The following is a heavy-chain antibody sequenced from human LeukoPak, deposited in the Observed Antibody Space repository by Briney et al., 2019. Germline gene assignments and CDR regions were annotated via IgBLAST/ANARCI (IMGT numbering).Heavy chain of an antibody. D-gene: IGHD5-24*01. V-gene: IGHV1-69*04. J-gene: IGHJ6*02. CDR1: GGTFSSYA. Sequence: ASVKVSCKASGGTFSSYAISWVRQAPGQGLEWMGRIIPILGIANYAQKFQGRVTITADKSTSTAYMELSSLRSEDTAVYYCAKEGKMAAKVYYYYGMDVWGQGTTVTVSS. CDR3: AKEGKMAAKVYYYYGMDV. CDR2: IIPILGIA.